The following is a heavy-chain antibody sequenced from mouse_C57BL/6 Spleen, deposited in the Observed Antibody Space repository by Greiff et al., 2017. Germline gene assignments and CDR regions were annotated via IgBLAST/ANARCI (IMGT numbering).Heavy chain of an antibody. CDR2: FNPNYGTT. J-gene: IGHJ4*01. CDR3: AIYYDYDGYAIDY. V-gene: IGHV1-39*01. CDR1: GYSFTDYN. Sequence: EVKLLESGPELVQPGASVTISCKASGYSFTDYNMNWVKQSNGKSLEWIGVFNPNYGTTSYNQKFKGKATLTVDQSASTAYMQLNSLTSEDSAVYYCAIYYDYDGYAIDYWGQGTSVTVSS. D-gene: IGHD2-4*01.